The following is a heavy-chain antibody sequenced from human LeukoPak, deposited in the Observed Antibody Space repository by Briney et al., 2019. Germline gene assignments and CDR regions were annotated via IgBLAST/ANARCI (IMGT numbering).Heavy chain of an antibody. V-gene: IGHV3-48*04. CDR1: GFTFSSYS. CDR3: ARGGGVVVPLDAFDI. D-gene: IGHD3-22*01. J-gene: IGHJ3*02. Sequence: GGSLRLSCAASGFTFSSYSMNWVRQAPGKGLEWVSYISSSSSTIYYADSMKGRFTISRDNAKNSLYLQMNSLRAEDTAVYYCARGGGVVVPLDAFDIWGQGTMVTVSS. CDR2: ISSSSSTI.